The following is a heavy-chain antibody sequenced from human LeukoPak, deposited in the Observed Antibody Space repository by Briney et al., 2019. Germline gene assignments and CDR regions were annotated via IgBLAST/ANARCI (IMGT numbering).Heavy chain of an antibody. CDR1: GGTFSSYA. CDR3: ARVGQPDYPIHYWYFDL. V-gene: IGHV1-69*13. J-gene: IGHJ2*01. D-gene: IGHD4-11*01. CDR2: IIPIFGTA. Sequence: SVKVSCKASGGTFSSYAISWVRQAPGQGLEWMGGIIPIFGTANYAQKFQGRVTITADESTSTAYMELSSLRSEDTAVYYCARVGQPDYPIHYWYFDLWGRGTLVTVSS.